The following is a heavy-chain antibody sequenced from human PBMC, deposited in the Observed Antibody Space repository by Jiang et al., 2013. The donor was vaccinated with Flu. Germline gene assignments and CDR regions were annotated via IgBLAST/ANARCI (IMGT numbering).Heavy chain of an antibody. CDR1: GFSLSTSGVG. J-gene: IGHJ4*02. V-gene: IGHV2-5*01. CDR2: IYWNDDK. CDR3: AHRPTTVTTPSPSLYYFDY. D-gene: IGHD4-17*01. Sequence: KPTQTLTLTCTFSGFSLSTSGVGVGWIRQPPGKALEWLALIYWNDDKRYSPSLKSRLTITKDTSKNQVVLTMTNMDPVDTATYYCAHRPTTVTTPSPSLYYFDYWGQGTLVTVSS.